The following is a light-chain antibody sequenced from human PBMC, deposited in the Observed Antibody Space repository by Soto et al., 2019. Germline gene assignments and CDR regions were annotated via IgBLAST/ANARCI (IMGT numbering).Light chain of an antibody. CDR1: QGITSY. CDR2: AAS. V-gene: IGKV1-9*01. CDR3: QQLSSYPLT. Sequence: DIQLTQSPSFLSASVGDRVTITCRASQGITSYLGWYQQKPGNAPKLLIYAASTLQSGVPSRFSGSGSGTEFTLTINSLQPEDVATYYCQQLSSYPLTFGGGTKVLIK. J-gene: IGKJ4*01.